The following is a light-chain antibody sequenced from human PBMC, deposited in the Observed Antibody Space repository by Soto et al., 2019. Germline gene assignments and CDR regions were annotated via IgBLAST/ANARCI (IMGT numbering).Light chain of an antibody. V-gene: IGKV1-13*02. CDR1: LSISSA. CDR2: DAS. J-gene: IGKJ5*01. CDR3: QQFNSYPIT. Sequence: IQMTQSPSSLSASVGDKVSITCRASLSISSALAWYQQKPGKAPKLLIYDASSLESGVPSRFSGSGSGTDFTLTIRSLQSEDFATYYCQQFNSYPITFGQGTRLEIK.